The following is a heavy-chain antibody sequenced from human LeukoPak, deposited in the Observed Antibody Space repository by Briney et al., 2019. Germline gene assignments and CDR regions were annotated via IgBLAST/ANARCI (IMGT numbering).Heavy chain of an antibody. J-gene: IGHJ5*02. D-gene: IGHD3-22*01. CDR3: ARDLGQYYDTSDNWFDP. V-gene: IGHV3-7*01. CDR2: IKQDGSER. Sequence: PGGSLRLSCAASGFTFSSSAMSWVRQAPGKGLEWVANIKQDGSERYYVDSVKGRFTISRDNAKNTLNLQMNSLRAEDTAVYYCARDLGQYYDTSDNWFDPWGQGTLVTVSS. CDR1: GFTFSSSA.